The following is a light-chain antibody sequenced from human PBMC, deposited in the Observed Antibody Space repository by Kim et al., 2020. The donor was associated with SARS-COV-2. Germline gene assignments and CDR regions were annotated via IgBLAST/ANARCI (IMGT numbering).Light chain of an antibody. CDR3: SSFTTSKTLL. Sequence: GQSVTISCTGTSSDIGSYNRVSWYQQPPGTAPKLIIYEVNHRPSGVPDRFSGSKSGNTASLTLSGLQAEDEADYYCSSFTTSKTLLFGGGTQLTVL. J-gene: IGLJ2*01. CDR2: EVN. CDR1: SSDIGSYNR. V-gene: IGLV2-18*02.